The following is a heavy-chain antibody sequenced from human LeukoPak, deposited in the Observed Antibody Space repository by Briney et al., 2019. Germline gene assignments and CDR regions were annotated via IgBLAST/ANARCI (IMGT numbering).Heavy chain of an antibody. Sequence: GGSLRLSCAASGFTSSSYAMSWVRQAPGKGREWVSAISGSGGSTYYADSVKGRFTISRDNSKNTLYLQMNSLRAEDTAVYYCAKDCDIVATYFDYWGQGTLVTVSS. CDR1: GFTSSSYA. D-gene: IGHD5-12*01. V-gene: IGHV3-23*01. CDR3: AKDCDIVATYFDY. CDR2: ISGSGGST. J-gene: IGHJ4*02.